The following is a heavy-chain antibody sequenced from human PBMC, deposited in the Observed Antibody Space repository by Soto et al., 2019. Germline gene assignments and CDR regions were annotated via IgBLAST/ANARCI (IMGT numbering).Heavy chain of an antibody. CDR2: ISGSGGST. Sequence: RKAPGKGLEWVSAISGSGGSTYYADSVKGRFTISRDNSKNTLYLQMNSLRAEDTAVYYSAKDFRPDGNTELAYWGKGT. CDR3: AKDFRPDGNTELAY. J-gene: IGHJ4*02. D-gene: IGHD2-2*01. V-gene: IGHV3-23*01.